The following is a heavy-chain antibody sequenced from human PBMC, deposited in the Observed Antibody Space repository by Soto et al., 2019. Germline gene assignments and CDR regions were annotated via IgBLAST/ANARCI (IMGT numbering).Heavy chain of an antibody. CDR2: IYYSGST. D-gene: IGHD6-6*01. CDR1: GGSISSYY. V-gene: IGHV4-59*01. Sequence: PSETLSLTCTVSGGSISSYYWSWIRQPPGKGLEWIGYIYYSGSTNYNPSLKNRVTISVDTSKNQFSLKLSSVTAADTAVYYCARVPHEYPYYYYYGMDVWGQGTTVTVSS. J-gene: IGHJ6*02. CDR3: ARVPHEYPYYYYYGMDV.